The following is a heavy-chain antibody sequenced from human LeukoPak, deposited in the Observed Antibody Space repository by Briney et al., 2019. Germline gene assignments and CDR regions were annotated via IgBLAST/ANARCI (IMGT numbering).Heavy chain of an antibody. D-gene: IGHD2-2*02. Sequence: GGSLRLSCAASGFTFSSYGMHWVRQAPGNGLEWVAVISYDGSNKYYADSVKGRFTISRDNSKNTLYLQMNSLRAEDTAMYYCAKEVPAAINWFDPWGQGTLVTVSS. CDR1: GFTFSSYG. V-gene: IGHV3-30*18. CDR3: AKEVPAAINWFDP. J-gene: IGHJ5*02. CDR2: ISYDGSNK.